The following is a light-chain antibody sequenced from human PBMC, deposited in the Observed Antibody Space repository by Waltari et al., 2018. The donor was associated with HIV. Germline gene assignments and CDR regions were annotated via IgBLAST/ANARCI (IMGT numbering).Light chain of an antibody. J-gene: IGLJ2*01. CDR3: QSYDSRLSGSVV. CDR1: NSNLGARFA. Sequence: SALTQPPSVSGAPGQSVTTSSSGSNSNLGARFALHWYQQVPGTAPRLLIYDNNNRPSGVPDRFSGSKSGTSASLAINGLQSEDEADYYCQSYDSRLSGSVVFGGGTKVTVL. V-gene: IGLV1-40*01. CDR2: DNN.